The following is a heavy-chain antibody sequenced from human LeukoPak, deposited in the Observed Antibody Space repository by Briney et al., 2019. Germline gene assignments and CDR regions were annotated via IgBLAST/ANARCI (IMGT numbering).Heavy chain of an antibody. CDR2: ISAYNGNT. CDR1: GYTFTSYG. D-gene: IGHD2-8*01. V-gene: IGHV1-18*01. CDR3: AREGGYCTNGVCIGLDY. Sequence: APVKVSCKASGYTFTSYGISWVRQAPGQGLEWMGWISAYNGNTNYAQKLQGRVTMTTDTSTSTAYMELRSLRSDDTAVYYCAREGGYCTNGVCIGLDYWGQGTLVTVSS. J-gene: IGHJ4*02.